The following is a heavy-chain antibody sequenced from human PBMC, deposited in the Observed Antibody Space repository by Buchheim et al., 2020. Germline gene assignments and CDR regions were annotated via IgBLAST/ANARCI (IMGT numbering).Heavy chain of an antibody. D-gene: IGHD6-19*01. CDR2: ISYDGSNK. CDR1: GFTFSSYA. Sequence: QVQLVESGGGVVQPGRSLRLSCAASGFTFSSYAMHWVRQAPGKGLEWVAVISYDGSNKYYADSVKGRFTISRDNSKNPLYLQMNSLRAEDTAVYYCARGLAVAMDYWGQGTL. V-gene: IGHV3-30-3*01. J-gene: IGHJ4*02. CDR3: ARGLAVAMDY.